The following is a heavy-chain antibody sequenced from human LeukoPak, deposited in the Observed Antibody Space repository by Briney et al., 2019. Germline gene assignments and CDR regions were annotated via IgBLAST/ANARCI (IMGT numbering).Heavy chain of an antibody. D-gene: IGHD4-17*01. CDR1: GDSISSSSYY. Sequence: SETLSLTCTVSGDSISSSSYYWDWVRQPPDKGLEWIGTVFYSGSTFYNPSLKSRVTISVDTSKNQFSLRLSSVTAADTAVYYCASHRGTTVTPFDYWGQGTLVTVSS. CDR2: VFYSGST. CDR3: ASHRGTTVTPFDY. J-gene: IGHJ4*02. V-gene: IGHV4-39*07.